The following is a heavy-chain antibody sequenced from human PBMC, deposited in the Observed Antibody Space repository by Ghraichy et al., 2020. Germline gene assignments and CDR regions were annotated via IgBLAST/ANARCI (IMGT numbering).Heavy chain of an antibody. CDR3: ARREGSTGFDY. CDR1: GFNSPRYW. D-gene: IGHD2-2*01. V-gene: IGHV5-51*01. Sequence: GGSLRLSCKGSGFNSPRYWIGWVRQIPGKGLEWMGIIYLGDSDTRYSPSFQGQITISGDKSITTAYLQWNSLQASDTAMYYCARREGSTGFDYWGQGTLVTVSS. J-gene: IGHJ4*02. CDR2: IYLGDSDT.